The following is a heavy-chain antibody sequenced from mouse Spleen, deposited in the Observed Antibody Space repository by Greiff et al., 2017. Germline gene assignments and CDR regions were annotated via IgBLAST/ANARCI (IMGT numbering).Heavy chain of an antibody. Sequence: VKLQESGPGLVQPSQSLSITCTVSGFSLTSYGVHWVRQSPGKGLEWLGVIWSGGNTDYNAAFISRLSISKDNSKSQVFFKMNSLQADDTAIYYCAIEAIYYGNSFAYWGQGTLVTVSA. D-gene: IGHD2-1*01. CDR1: GFSLTSYG. CDR2: IWSGGNT. CDR3: AIEAIYYGNSFAY. J-gene: IGHJ3*01. V-gene: IGHV2-2*01.